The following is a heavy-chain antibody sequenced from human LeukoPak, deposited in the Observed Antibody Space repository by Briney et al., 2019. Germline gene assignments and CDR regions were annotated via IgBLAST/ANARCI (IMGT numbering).Heavy chain of an antibody. CDR1: GFTFSSYG. V-gene: IGHV3-30*02. CDR2: IRHDGTNQ. J-gene: IGHJ4*02. CDR3: ARYRNLRTFDY. D-gene: IGHD1-1*01. Sequence: PGGSLRLSCAASGFTFSSYGIHWVRQAPGKGLEWVTFIRHDGTNQHYGDSVKGRFTISRDNLKNTVFLQMNRVRAEDTAVYFCARYRNLRTFDYWGKGTLVAVSS.